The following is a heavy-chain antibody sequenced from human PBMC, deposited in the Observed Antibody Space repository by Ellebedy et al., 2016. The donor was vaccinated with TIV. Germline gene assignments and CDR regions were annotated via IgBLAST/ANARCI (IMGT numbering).Heavy chain of an antibody. CDR3: ARHYGNYGSGSKGMDV. CDR1: GGSMTSHY. J-gene: IGHJ6*02. CDR2: VYYNGNT. D-gene: IGHD3-10*01. V-gene: IGHV4-59*08. Sequence: MPSETLSLTCTVSGGSMTSHYWSWIRQPPGKGLEWIGYVYYNGNTNYNPSLKSRLTLAIDTSKNQFPLKLNSVTAADTAVYYCARHYGNYGSGSKGMDVWGQGTTVTVSS.